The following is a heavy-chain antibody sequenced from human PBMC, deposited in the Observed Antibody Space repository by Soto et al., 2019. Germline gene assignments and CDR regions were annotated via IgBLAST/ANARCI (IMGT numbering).Heavy chain of an antibody. CDR1: GYTFTTYV. CDR3: ARDDRGHCGSTSCPYFDY. D-gene: IGHD2-2*03. J-gene: IGHJ4*02. Sequence: QVQLVQSGAEVKEPGASVKVSCKASGYTFTTYVISWVRQAPGQGLEWMGWISPYNGNTNYAPKLHGRVTGTTDTSTSTAYMELRSLRSDDTAVYYCARDDRGHCGSTSCPYFDYWGQGTLVTVSS. V-gene: IGHV1-18*01. CDR2: ISPYNGNT.